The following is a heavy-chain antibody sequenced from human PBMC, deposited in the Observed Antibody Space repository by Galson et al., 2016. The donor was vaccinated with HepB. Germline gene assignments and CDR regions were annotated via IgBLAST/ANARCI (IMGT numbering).Heavy chain of an antibody. J-gene: IGHJ4*02. CDR2: IYHSGST. D-gene: IGHD3-3*01. Sequence: SATLSLTCAVSGGSISSDHWWSWVRQPPGKGLEWIGEIYHSGSTNYNPSLSGRVTIAIDKSRNHFSLKLTSVPAADTAADYCAGVKDFWSGSLGENNNWGQGTLVTVSS. CDR1: GGSISSDHW. CDR3: AGVKDFWSGSLGENNN. V-gene: IGHV4-4*02.